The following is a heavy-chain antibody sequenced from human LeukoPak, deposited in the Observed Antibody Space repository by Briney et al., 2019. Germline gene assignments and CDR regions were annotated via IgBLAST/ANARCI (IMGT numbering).Heavy chain of an antibody. J-gene: IGHJ4*02. CDR3: ARGGIPAYDFWSGYNY. CDR1: GFTVSSNY. CDR2: IYSGGST. Sequence: GGSLRLPCAASGFTVSSNYMSWVRQAPGKGLEWVSVIYSGGSTYYADSVKGRFTISRDNSKNTLYLQMNSLRAEDTAVYYCARGGIPAYDFWSGYNYWGQGTPVTVSS. D-gene: IGHD3-3*01. V-gene: IGHV3-53*01.